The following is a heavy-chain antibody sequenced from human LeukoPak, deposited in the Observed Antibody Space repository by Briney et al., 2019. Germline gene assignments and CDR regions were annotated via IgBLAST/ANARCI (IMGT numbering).Heavy chain of an antibody. CDR3: ARLTSSRSFDY. V-gene: IGHV5-51*01. CDR1: GYSFTNYW. J-gene: IGHJ4*02. CDR2: ISPDGSDT. Sequence: GESLKISCKGSGYSFTNYWIGLVRQMPGKGLEWMGIISPDGSDTRYSPSFQGQVTISADKSITTAYLQWSSLKASDTAMYYCARLTSSRSFDYWGQGTLVTVSS. D-gene: IGHD6-13*01.